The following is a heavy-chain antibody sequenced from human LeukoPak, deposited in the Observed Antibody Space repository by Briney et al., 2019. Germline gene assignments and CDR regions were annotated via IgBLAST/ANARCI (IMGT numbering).Heavy chain of an antibody. CDR2: INHSGST. V-gene: IGHV4-34*01. CDR3: ARGLQGFDP. CDR1: GGSFSGYY. J-gene: IGHJ5*02. Sequence: SETPSLTCAVYGGSFSGYYWSWIRQPPGKGLEWIGEINHSGSTNYNPSLKSRVTISVDTSENQFSLKLSSVTAADTAVYYCARGLQGFDPWGQGTLVTVSS.